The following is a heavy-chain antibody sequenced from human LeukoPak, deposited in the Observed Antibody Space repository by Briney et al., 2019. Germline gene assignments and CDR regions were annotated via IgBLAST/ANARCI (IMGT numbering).Heavy chain of an antibody. V-gene: IGHV1-18*01. Sequence: ASVKVSCKASGYTFTSYGISWVRQAPGQGLEWMGWISAYNGNTNYAQKLQGRVTMTTDTSTSTAYMELRSLRSDDTAVYYCARGLLYDFWSGYFHHASNRQYNWFDPWGQGTLVTVSS. D-gene: IGHD3-3*01. CDR3: ARGLLYDFWSGYFHHASNRQYNWFDP. J-gene: IGHJ5*02. CDR2: ISAYNGNT. CDR1: GYTFTSYG.